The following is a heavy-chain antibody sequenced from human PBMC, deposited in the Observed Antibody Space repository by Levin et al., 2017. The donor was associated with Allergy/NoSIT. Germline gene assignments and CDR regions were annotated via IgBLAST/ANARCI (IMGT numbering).Heavy chain of an antibody. CDR3: ARVGSGPAGIDY. J-gene: IGHJ4*02. D-gene: IGHD6-13*01. CDR2: IYGDGSR. V-gene: IGHV3-53*01. CDR1: GFTVSTNY. Sequence: GESLKISCAVSGFTVSTNYMSWVRQAPGKGLEWVSIIYGDGSRFYGDSVKGRFTIYRDNSENTLFLQMNSLRGDDTAVYYCARVGSGPAGIDYWGQGTLVTVFS.